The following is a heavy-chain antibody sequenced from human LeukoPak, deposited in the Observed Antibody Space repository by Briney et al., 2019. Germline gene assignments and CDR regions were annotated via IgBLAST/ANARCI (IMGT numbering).Heavy chain of an antibody. J-gene: IGHJ3*01. V-gene: IGHV3-30*03. D-gene: IGHD3-10*01. CDR3: ATSPGDPGIGDSFDF. CDR1: GFTFSSYG. CDR2: ISYDGSNK. Sequence: TGGSLRLSCAASGFTFSSYGMHWVRQAPGKGLEWVAVISYDGSNKYYADSVKGRFTISRDNSKNTLYLQMNSLRAEDTAVYYCATSPGDPGIGDSFDFWGQGTMVTVSS.